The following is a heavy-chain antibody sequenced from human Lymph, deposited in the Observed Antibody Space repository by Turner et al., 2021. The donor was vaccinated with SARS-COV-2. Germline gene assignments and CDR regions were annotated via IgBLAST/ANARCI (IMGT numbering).Heavy chain of an antibody. Sequence: EVQLLESGGGLVQPGGSLRLSFPASGFTFSSYAMSWVRQAPGKGLEWVSAISVSGGSTYYADSVKGRFTISRDNSKNTLYLQMNSLRAEDTAVYYCAKGVRGVIIPEAFDIWGQGTMVTISS. D-gene: IGHD3-10*01. CDR1: GFTFSSYA. CDR2: ISVSGGST. J-gene: IGHJ3*02. V-gene: IGHV3-23*01. CDR3: AKGVRGVIIPEAFDI.